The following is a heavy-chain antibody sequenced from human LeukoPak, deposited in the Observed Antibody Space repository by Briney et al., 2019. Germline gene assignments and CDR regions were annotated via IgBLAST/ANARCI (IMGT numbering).Heavy chain of an antibody. D-gene: IGHD2-15*01. CDR3: ARVGTIWDCSGGSCYPDAFDI. CDR1: GFTFSDYY. CDR2: ISSSGSTI. J-gene: IGHJ3*02. Sequence: PGGSLRLSCAASGFTFSDYYMSWIRQAPGKGLEWVSYISSSGSTIYYADSVKGRFTISRDNAMNSLYLQMNILRAEDTAVYYCARVGTIWDCSGGSCYPDAFDIWGQGTMVTVSS. V-gene: IGHV3-11*04.